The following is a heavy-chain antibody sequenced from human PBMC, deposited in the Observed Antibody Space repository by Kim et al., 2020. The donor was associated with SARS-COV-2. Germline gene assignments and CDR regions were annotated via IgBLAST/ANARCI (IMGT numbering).Heavy chain of an antibody. J-gene: IGHJ4*02. D-gene: IGHD3-10*01. CDR3: ARIIGLWFGELH. CDR2: IYYSGST. V-gene: IGHV4-39*01. Sequence: SETLSLTCTVSGGSISSSSYYWGWIRQPPGKGLEWIGSIYYSGSTYYNPSLKSRVTISVDTSKNQFSLKLSSVTAADTAVYYCARIIGLWFGELHWGQGTLVTVSS. CDR1: GGSISSSSYY.